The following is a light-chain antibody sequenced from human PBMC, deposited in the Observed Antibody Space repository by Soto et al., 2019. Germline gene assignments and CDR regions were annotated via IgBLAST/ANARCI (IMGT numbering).Light chain of an antibody. CDR1: QSISSW. J-gene: IGKJ1*01. Sequence: DIQMTQSPSTLSASVGDRVTINCRASQSISSWLAWYQQKPGKAPKLLIYDASSLESGVPSRFSGSGSGTEFTLTISSLQPDDFATYYCQQYNRGTFGQGTKVDIK. CDR2: DAS. CDR3: QQYNRGT. V-gene: IGKV1-5*01.